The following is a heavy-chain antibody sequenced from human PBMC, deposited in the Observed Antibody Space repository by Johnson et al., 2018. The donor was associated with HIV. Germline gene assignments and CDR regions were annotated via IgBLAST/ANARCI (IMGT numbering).Heavy chain of an antibody. CDR1: RFTFSSYA. CDR3: ASGEDYGGNYGALDI. Sequence: QVQLVESGGGVVRPGRSLRLSCAASRFTFSSYAMHWVRQAPGKGLEWVAVISYDGSKRYYADSVRGRFTISRDNSKNTLYLQVNGMRVEDTAVFYCASGEDYGGNYGALDIWGQGTMVTVSS. D-gene: IGHD4-23*01. CDR2: ISYDGSKR. V-gene: IGHV3-30*01. J-gene: IGHJ3*02.